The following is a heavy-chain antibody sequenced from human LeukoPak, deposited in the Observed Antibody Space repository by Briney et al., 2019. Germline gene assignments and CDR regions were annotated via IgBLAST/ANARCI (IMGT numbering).Heavy chain of an antibody. D-gene: IGHD6-13*01. CDR3: ARGGYSSSWYGDRYYFDY. V-gene: IGHV4-38-2*02. CDR1: GYSISSGYY. Sequence: PSETLSLTCTVSGYSISSGYYWGWIRQPPGKGLEWIGSIYHSGRTYYNPSLKSRVTISVDTSKNQFSLKLSSVTAADTAVYYCARGGYSSSWYGDRYYFDYWGQGTLVTVSS. CDR2: IYHSGRT. J-gene: IGHJ4*02.